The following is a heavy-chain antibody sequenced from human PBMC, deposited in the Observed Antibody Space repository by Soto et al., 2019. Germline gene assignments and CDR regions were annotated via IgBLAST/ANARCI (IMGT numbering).Heavy chain of an antibody. V-gene: IGHV3-73*01. CDR3: AKDLFYTPTDYSGMDV. CDR1: GFTFSASA. D-gene: IGHD2-21*01. CDR2: IGSKGETYAT. J-gene: IGHJ6*02. Sequence: PGGSLRLSCAASGFTFSASAMHWVRQASGKGLEWLGRIGSKGETYATTYAASVKGRFTISRDDSKKTAYLQMNSLESEDTAVYYCAKDLFYTPTDYSGMDVWGQGTTVTVSS.